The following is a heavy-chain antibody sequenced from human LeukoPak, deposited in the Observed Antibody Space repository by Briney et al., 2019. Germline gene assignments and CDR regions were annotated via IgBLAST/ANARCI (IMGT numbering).Heavy chain of an antibody. CDR1: GFTLSSNG. CDR2: VAYDGGNK. V-gene: IGHV3-33*01. D-gene: IGHD3-10*01. CDR3: ARDRGSAMIRGSIIGGSFDN. Sequence: GRSLRLSCAASGFTLSSNGMHWVRQAPGKGLEWVALVAYDGGNKYYADSVKGRFTISRDNSKSTVFLQMNSLRAEDTAVYYCARDRGSAMIRGSIIGGSFDNWGQGTLVTVSS. J-gene: IGHJ4*02.